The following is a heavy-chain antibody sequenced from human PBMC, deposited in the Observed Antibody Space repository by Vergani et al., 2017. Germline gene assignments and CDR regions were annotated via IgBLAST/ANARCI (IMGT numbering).Heavy chain of an antibody. CDR2: ISYYGSNK. D-gene: IGHD5-24*01. Sequence: QVQLVESGGGVVQPGRSLRLSCAASGFTFSSYAMHWVRQAPGKGLEWVAVISYYGSNKYYADSVQGRFTISRDNSKNMLYLQMNSLRAEDTAVYYCARDGGMATSTYYWGQGTLVTVSS. J-gene: IGHJ4*02. CDR3: ARDGGMATSTYY. V-gene: IGHV3-30-3*01. CDR1: GFTFSSYA.